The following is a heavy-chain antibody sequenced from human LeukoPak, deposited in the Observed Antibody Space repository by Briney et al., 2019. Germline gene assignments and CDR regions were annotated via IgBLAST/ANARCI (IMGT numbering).Heavy chain of an antibody. CDR3: ARGHRYYYDSSGYYRDWFDP. CDR1: GGTFSSYA. Sequence: SVKVSCKASGGTFSSYAISWVRQAPGQGLEWMGGIIPIFGTANYAQKFQGRVTITADESTSTAYMELSSLRSEDTAVYYCARGHRYYYDSSGYYRDWFDPWGQGTLVTVSS. V-gene: IGHV1-69*13. CDR2: IIPIFGTA. D-gene: IGHD3-22*01. J-gene: IGHJ5*02.